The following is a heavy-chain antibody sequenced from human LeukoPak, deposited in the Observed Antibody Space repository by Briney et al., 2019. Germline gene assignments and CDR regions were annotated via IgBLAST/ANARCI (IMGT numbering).Heavy chain of an antibody. D-gene: IGHD3-22*01. V-gene: IGHV1-2*02. CDR3: ARDYYDSSGYSRFDP. Sequence: ASVKVSSKASGYTFAGYYMHWVRQAPGQGLEWMGWINPNSGGTDYAQKFQGRVTMTRDTCISTAYMEVSRLRSDDTAVYYCARDYYDSSGYSRFDPWGQGTLVTVSS. J-gene: IGHJ5*02. CDR2: INPNSGGT. CDR1: GYTFAGYY.